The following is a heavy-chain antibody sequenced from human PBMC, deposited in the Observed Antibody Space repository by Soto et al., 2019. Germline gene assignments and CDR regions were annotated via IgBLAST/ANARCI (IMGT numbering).Heavy chain of an antibody. CDR2: INPNSGGT. V-gene: IGHV1-2*02. CDR3: ARLKGIAVADDAFDI. J-gene: IGHJ3*02. CDR1: GYTFTGYY. D-gene: IGHD6-19*01. Sequence: ASVKVSCKASGYTFTGYYMHCVRQAHGQGLEWMGWINPNSGGTNYAQKFQGRVTMTRDTSISTAYMELSRLRSDDTAVYYCARLKGIAVADDAFDIWGQGTMVTVSS.